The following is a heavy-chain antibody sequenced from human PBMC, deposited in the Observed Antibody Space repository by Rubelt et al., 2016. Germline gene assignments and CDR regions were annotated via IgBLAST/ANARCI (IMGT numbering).Heavy chain of an antibody. CDR1: GGSISSSRYY. J-gene: IGHJ2*01. CDR3: ARDLSGWYFDL. CDR2: VYSSGRT. V-gene: IGHV4-39*07. Sequence: QLQLQESGPGLVKPSETLSLTCTVSGGSISSSRYYWGWIRQPPGKGLEWIGSVYSSGRTNYNPSLESRVPMSVDTSKNNFSLRLSSVTAADTAVYYCARDLSGWYFDLWGRGTLVTVFS. D-gene: IGHD3-10*01.